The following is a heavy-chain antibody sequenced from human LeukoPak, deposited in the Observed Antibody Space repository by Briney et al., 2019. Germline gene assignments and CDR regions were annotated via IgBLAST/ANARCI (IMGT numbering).Heavy chain of an antibody. CDR1: GASISSSDRY. Sequence: SETLSLTCTVSGASISSSDRYWGWIRQPPGKGLEWIGSIYYRGITYHNPSLKSRVTISVDTSNNQFSLKMSSVTAADTAVYFCARHQEGMVRGVLYYMDVWGKGTTVTISS. CDR2: IYYRGIT. D-gene: IGHD3-10*01. CDR3: ARHQEGMVRGVLYYMDV. V-gene: IGHV4-39*01. J-gene: IGHJ6*03.